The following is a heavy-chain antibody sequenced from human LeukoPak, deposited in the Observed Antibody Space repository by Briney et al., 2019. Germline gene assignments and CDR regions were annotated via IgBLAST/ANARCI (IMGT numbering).Heavy chain of an antibody. J-gene: IGHJ3*02. Sequence: GGSLRLSCAASGFTFSSYAMSWVRQVPGKGLEWVSAISGSGGSTYYADSVKGRFTISRDNSKNTLYLQMNSLRAEDTAVYYCAKVRGDGYNPDAFDIWGQGTMVTVSS. V-gene: IGHV3-23*01. D-gene: IGHD5-24*01. CDR3: AKVRGDGYNPDAFDI. CDR2: ISGSGGST. CDR1: GFTFSSYA.